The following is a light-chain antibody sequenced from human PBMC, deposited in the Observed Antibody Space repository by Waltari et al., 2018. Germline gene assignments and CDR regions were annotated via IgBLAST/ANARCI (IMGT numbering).Light chain of an antibody. Sequence: EIVLTQSPGTVSLSPGDRATLSCRASQSVRIYLAWYQQKPGQAPRLLIYHASTRATGIPDMFSASGSGTDFSLTISRLEPEDFAMYYCQQYVESPATFGQGTKVEIK. V-gene: IGKV3-20*01. CDR2: HAS. CDR3: QQYVESPAT. J-gene: IGKJ1*01. CDR1: QSVRIY.